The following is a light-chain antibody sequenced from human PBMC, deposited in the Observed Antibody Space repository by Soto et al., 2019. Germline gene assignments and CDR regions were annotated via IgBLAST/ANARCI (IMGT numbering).Light chain of an antibody. CDR3: EAWDADLGGPF. CDR2: NSN. CDR1: SSNIGSNT. J-gene: IGLJ2*01. Sequence: QSVLTQPPSASGTPGQRVTISCSGSSSNIGSNTVNWYQQLPGTAPKLLIYNSNQRPSGVPDRFSASKSCTSASLAISGVQSEDEADYYCEAWDADLGGPFFGGGTKLTVL. V-gene: IGLV1-44*01.